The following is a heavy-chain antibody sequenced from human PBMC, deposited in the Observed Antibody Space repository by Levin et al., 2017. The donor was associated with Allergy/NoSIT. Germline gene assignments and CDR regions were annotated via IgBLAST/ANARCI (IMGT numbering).Heavy chain of an antibody. Sequence: GESLKFSCAASGFTFNKFGMHWVRQGPGKGLEWVAVISFDASQEYYADSVKGRFTISRDNSKNTLYLQMNSLRPEDTAVYFCAKIGDCSSGVCFWETLHDAFDVWGQGTMVSVSS. CDR3: AKIGDCSSGVCFWETLHDAFDV. V-gene: IGHV3-30*18. D-gene: IGHD2-21*02. CDR1: GFTFNKFG. CDR2: ISFDASQE. J-gene: IGHJ3*01.